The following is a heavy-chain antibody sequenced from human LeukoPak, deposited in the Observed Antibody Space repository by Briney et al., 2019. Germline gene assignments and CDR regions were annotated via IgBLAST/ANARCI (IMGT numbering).Heavy chain of an antibody. Sequence: GGSLRLSCAASGFPFSSYAMHWVRQAPGKGLEWVGFIRHDGSNKYHRDSVKGRFTISRDNSKNTLYLQMNSLRAEDTAVYYCTKVRLLGALDDALHIWGQGTMVTVSS. J-gene: IGHJ3*02. CDR2: IRHDGSNK. CDR1: GFPFSSYA. CDR3: TKVRLLGALDDALHI. V-gene: IGHV3-30*02. D-gene: IGHD7-27*01.